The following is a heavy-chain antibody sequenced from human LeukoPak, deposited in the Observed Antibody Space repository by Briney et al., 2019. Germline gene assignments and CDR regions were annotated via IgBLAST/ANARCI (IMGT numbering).Heavy chain of an antibody. CDR3: TRGYSGYDF. CDR2: IKNDGTIT. D-gene: IGHD5-12*01. Sequence: RGSLRLSCSGSGFTFSSHWMHWVRQAPGKGLVWVSRIKNDGTITTDADSVKGRFTISRDNAKNTLYLQMTSLRVEDTAVYYCTRGYSGYDFWGQGTLVTVSS. CDR1: GFTFSSHW. J-gene: IGHJ4*02. V-gene: IGHV3-74*01.